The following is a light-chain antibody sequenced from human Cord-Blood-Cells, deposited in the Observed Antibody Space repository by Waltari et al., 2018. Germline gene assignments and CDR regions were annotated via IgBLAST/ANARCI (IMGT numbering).Light chain of an antibody. V-gene: IGLV2-14*01. CDR1: SSDVGGYNY. CDR3: SSYTSSSTWV. CDR2: EV. J-gene: IGLJ3*02. Sequence: QSALTQPASVSGSPGQSLTLSCTGTSSDVGGYNYVSWYQQHPGKAPKLMIYEVSNRFSGSKSGNTASLTISGLQAEDEADYYCSSYTSSSTWVFGGGTKLTVL.